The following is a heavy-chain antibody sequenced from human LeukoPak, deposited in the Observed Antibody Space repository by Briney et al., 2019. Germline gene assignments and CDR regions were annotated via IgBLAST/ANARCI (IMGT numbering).Heavy chain of an antibody. J-gene: IGHJ4*02. V-gene: IGHV3-23*01. CDR3: GRDIQLSY. D-gene: IGHD1-1*01. Sequence: GGSLRLSCTASGFTLSDCDMIWVRQAPGGGLVWVSFISASGVSTYYADSVKDRITISRYNSNTTLYLQTGSLRAGDTAVYFCGRDIQLSYLGQGTLVTVSS. CDR2: ISASGVST. CDR1: GFTLSDCD.